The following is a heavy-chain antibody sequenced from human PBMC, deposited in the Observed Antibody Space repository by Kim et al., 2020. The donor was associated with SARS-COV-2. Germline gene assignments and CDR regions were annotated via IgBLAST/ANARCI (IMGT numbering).Heavy chain of an antibody. J-gene: IGHJ3*02. V-gene: IGHV1-69*13. D-gene: IGHD3-16*02. CDR1: GGTFSSYA. CDR3: ARGRTSLSHDAFDI. Sequence: SVKVSCKASGGTFSSYAISWVRQAPGQGLEWMGGIIPIFGTANYAQKFQGRVTITADESTSTAYMELSSLRSEDTAVYYCARGRTSLSHDAFDIWGQGTMVTVSS. CDR2: IIPIFGTA.